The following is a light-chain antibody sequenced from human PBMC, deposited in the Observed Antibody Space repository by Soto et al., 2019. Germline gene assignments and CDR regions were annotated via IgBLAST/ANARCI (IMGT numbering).Light chain of an antibody. V-gene: IGKV2-28*01. Sequence: DIVMTQSPLSLPVTPGEPASISCRSSQSLLNSNGYNYLDWYLQKPGQSPQLLIYLGYNRASGVHDRFSGSGSGTDFTLTIRSLQPEDFATYYCKQANSFPLTFGGGTKVDIK. CDR3: KQANSFPLT. CDR2: LGY. CDR1: QSLLNSNGYNY. J-gene: IGKJ4*01.